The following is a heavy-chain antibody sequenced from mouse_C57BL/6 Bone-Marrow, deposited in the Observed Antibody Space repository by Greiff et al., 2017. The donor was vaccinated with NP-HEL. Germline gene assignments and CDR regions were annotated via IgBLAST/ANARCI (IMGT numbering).Heavy chain of an antibody. CDR2: ISYDGSN. V-gene: IGHV3-6*01. CDR3: ARGGSGYDAMDY. Sequence: EVKLMESGPGLVKPSQSLSLTCSVTGYSITSGYYWNWIRQFPGNKLEWMGYISYDGSNNYNPSLKNRISITRDTSKNQFFLKLNSVTTEDTATYYCARGGSGYDAMDYWGQGTSVTVSS. CDR1: GYSITSGYY. D-gene: IGHD3-2*02. J-gene: IGHJ4*01.